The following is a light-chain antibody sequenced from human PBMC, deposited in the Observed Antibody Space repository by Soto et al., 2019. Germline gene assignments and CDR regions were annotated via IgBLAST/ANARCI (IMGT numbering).Light chain of an antibody. Sequence: QSALTQPPSVSGSPGQSVTISCTGTSSDVGSYNRVSWYQQPPGTAPKLMIYEVRNRPSGVPDRFSGSKSGNMASLTISGLQAEDEADYYCSSYTSNNTWVFGGGTKVT. CDR2: EVR. J-gene: IGLJ3*02. CDR3: SSYTSNNTWV. CDR1: SSDVGSYNR. V-gene: IGLV2-18*02.